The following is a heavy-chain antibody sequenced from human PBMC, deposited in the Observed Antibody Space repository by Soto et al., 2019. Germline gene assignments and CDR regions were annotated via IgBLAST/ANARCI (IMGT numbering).Heavy chain of an antibody. CDR3: ARGLPYYYDSSGYNQYPQI. Sequence: SETLSLTCAVYGGSFSGYYWSWIRQPPGKGLEWIGEINHSGSTNYNPSLKSRVTISVDTSKNQFSLKLSSVTAADTAVYYCARGLPYYYDSSGYNQYPQIWGQGTMVTVS. CDR1: GGSFSGYY. D-gene: IGHD3-22*01. CDR2: INHSGST. J-gene: IGHJ3*01. V-gene: IGHV4-34*01.